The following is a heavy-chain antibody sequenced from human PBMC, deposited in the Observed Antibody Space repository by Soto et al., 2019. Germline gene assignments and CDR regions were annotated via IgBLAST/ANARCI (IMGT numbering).Heavy chain of an antibody. CDR2: INPILSMS. CDR1: GDTFTFYS. J-gene: IGHJ4*02. V-gene: IGHV1-69*02. Sequence: QVQLVQSGAEVKRPGSSVKVSCKASGDTFTFYSINWVRQAPGLGLEWMGRINPILSMSNYAQRFQGRVTMTADQSPSTAYMELSSLRSEDTAIYYCASSYGSGYRAFDYWGQGALVTVSS. D-gene: IGHD3-10*01. CDR3: ASSYGSGYRAFDY.